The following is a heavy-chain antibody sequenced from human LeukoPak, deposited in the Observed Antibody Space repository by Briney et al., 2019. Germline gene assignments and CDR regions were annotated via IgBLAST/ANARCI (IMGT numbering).Heavy chain of an antibody. CDR1: GFTFRDYW. Sequence: GESLRLSCVAYGFTFRDYWMTWVRQAPGKGLEWVANIKQNGGERYYVDSVKGRFTISRDNAKNSLYLQMNSLRAEDTAVYYCARDSGKARSDYWGQGALVTVSS. CDR2: IKQNGGER. D-gene: IGHD4-23*01. V-gene: IGHV3-7*03. CDR3: ARDSGKARSDY. J-gene: IGHJ4*02.